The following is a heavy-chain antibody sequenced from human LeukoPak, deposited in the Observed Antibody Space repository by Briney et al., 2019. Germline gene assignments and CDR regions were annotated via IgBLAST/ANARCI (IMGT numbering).Heavy chain of an antibody. Sequence: GGSLRLSCAASGFTFSSYAMSWVRQAPGKGLEWVSAISGSGGSTYYADSVKGRFTISRDNSKNTLYLQMNSLRAEDTAVYYCAKARTEYGSGWPGAFDIWGQGTMVTVSS. V-gene: IGHV3-23*01. CDR1: GFTFSSYA. CDR3: AKARTEYGSGWPGAFDI. J-gene: IGHJ3*02. CDR2: ISGSGGST. D-gene: IGHD6-19*01.